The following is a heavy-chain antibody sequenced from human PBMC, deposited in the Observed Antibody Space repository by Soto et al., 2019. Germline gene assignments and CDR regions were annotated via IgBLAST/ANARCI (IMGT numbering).Heavy chain of an antibody. V-gene: IGHV3-11*01. J-gene: IGHJ4*02. D-gene: IGHD7-27*01. CDR3: ARELTGDGSFDY. CDR1: GFTCSDYY. Sequence: QVQLVASGGGLVKPGGSLRLSCAASGFTCSDYYMRWIRQAPGKGLERVSDLSSSGSTIYYADTVKGRFTIARDNAKNSLYVQMYSLRAEDTAVYYCARELTGDGSFDYWVQGPLVRVSS. CDR2: LSSSGSTI.